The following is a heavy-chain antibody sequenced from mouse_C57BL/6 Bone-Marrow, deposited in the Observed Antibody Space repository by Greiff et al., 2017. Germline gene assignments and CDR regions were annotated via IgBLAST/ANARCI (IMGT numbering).Heavy chain of an antibody. CDR2: IDPENGDT. D-gene: IGHD1-1*01. J-gene: IGHJ1*03. V-gene: IGHV14-4*01. Sequence: EVHLVESGAELVRPGASVKLSCTASGFNIKDDYMHWVKQRPEQGLEWIGWIDPENGDTEYASKFQGKATITADTSSNTAYLQLSSLTSEDTAVYYCTYYYGSSGWYFDVWGTGTTVTVSS. CDR1: GFNIKDDY. CDR3: TYYYGSSGWYFDV.